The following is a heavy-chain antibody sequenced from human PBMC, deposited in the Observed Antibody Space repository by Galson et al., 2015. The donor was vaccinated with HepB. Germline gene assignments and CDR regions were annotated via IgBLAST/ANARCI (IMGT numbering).Heavy chain of an antibody. CDR2: ISSNGGSK. J-gene: IGHJ4*02. V-gene: IGHV3-23*01. CDR3: AKFLGPQSPMRYFDY. Sequence: SLRLSCAASGFTFSSSAMSWVRQAPGKGLEWVSSISSNGGSKYHADSVKGRFTISRDNSKNALYLQMNSLRVDDTAVYYCAKFLGPQSPMRYFDYWGQGTLVTVSS. D-gene: IGHD3-22*01. CDR1: GFTFSSSA.